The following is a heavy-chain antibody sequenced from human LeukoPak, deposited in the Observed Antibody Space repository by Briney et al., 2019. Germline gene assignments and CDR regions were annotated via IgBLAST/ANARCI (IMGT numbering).Heavy chain of an antibody. CDR1: GFTFSTYW. J-gene: IGHJ4*02. V-gene: IGHV3-74*01. CDR3: ARGYYYDSSGPTIPFDY. D-gene: IGHD3-22*01. Sequence: PGGSLRLSCAASGFTFSTYWMHWVRQGPGEGLVWVSRINYDGTTTTYADSVKGRFTISRDNAKNMMYLQMNSLRAEDTAVYYCARGYYYDSSGPTIPFDYWGQGTLVTVSS. CDR2: INYDGTTT.